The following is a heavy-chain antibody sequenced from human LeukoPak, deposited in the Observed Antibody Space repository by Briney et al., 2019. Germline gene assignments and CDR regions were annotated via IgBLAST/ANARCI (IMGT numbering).Heavy chain of an antibody. Sequence: GGSLRLSCAASGFTFSSYWMSWVRQALGKGLEWVANIKQDGSQKYYVDSVKGRFTISRDNAKNSLYLQMNRLRAEDTAVYYCASDTYGDENYWGQGTLVTVSS. J-gene: IGHJ4*02. CDR1: GFTFSSYW. CDR3: ASDTYGDENY. CDR2: IKQDGSQK. D-gene: IGHD4-17*01. V-gene: IGHV3-7*01.